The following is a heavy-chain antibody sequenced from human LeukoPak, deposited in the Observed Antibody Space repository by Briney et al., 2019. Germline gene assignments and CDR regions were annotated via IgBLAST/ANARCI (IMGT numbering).Heavy chain of an antibody. Sequence: SVKVSCKASGGTFSSYAISWVRQAPGQGLEWMGRIIPIFGTANYAQKFQGRVTITTDESTSTAYMELSRLRSDDTAVYYCARDSSGRGRDSFDPWGQGTLVTVSS. CDR2: IIPIFGTA. J-gene: IGHJ5*02. CDR1: GGTFSSYA. D-gene: IGHD6-19*01. CDR3: ARDSSGRGRDSFDP. V-gene: IGHV1-69*05.